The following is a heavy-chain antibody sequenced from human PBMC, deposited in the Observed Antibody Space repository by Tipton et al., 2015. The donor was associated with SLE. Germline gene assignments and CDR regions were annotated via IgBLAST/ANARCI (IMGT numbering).Heavy chain of an antibody. D-gene: IGHD1-26*01. CDR3: AREGGGVEATNCYYGMAV. J-gene: IGHJ6*02. CDR1: GYTFTSYG. V-gene: IGHV1-18*01. Sequence: VQSGAEVKKPGASVKVSCKASGYTFTSYGISWVRQAPGQGLEWMGWISAYNGDTNYAQKLQGRVTMTTDTSTSTAYMGLRSVRSADTAVYYCAREGGGVEATNCYYGMAVGGQGTTVTVSS. CDR2: ISAYNGDT.